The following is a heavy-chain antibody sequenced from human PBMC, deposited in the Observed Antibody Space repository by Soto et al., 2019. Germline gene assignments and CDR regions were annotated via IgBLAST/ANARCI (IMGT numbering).Heavy chain of an antibody. J-gene: IGHJ5*02. Sequence: ASVKVSCKASGYTFTSYGISWVRQAPGQGLEWMGWISAYNGNTNYAQKLQGRVTMTTDTSTSTAYMELRSLRSDDTAVYYCAREGITMVRETRSAFDPWGQGTLVTVSS. D-gene: IGHD3-10*01. CDR2: ISAYNGNT. CDR1: GYTFTSYG. CDR3: AREGITMVRETRSAFDP. V-gene: IGHV1-18*01.